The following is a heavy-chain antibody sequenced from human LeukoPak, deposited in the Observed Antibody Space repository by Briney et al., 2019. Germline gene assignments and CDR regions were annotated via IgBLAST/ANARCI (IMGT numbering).Heavy chain of an antibody. J-gene: IGHJ3*02. Sequence: GGSLRLSCAASGFTFSSYAMSWVRQAPGKGLEWVSAISGSGGSTYYADSVKGRFTISRDNSKNTLYLQTNSLRAEDTAVYYCAKWAVAGFFDTDAFDIWGQGTMVTVSS. CDR2: ISGSGGST. V-gene: IGHV3-23*01. CDR1: GFTFSSYA. D-gene: IGHD6-19*01. CDR3: AKWAVAGFFDTDAFDI.